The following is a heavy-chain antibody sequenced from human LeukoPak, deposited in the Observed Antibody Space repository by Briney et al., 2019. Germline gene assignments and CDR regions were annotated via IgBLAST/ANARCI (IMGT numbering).Heavy chain of an antibody. D-gene: IGHD4-17*01. CDR2: IYPGDSDT. V-gene: IGHV5-51*01. J-gene: IGHJ4*02. CDR1: GYSFTNYW. Sequence: GESLKISCKGSGYSFTNYWIGWVRQMPGKDLEWMGTIYPGDSDTRYSPSFQGHVTISADKSISTAYLQWSSLKASDTAIYYCARRISTTPYYFDYWGQGTLVTASS. CDR3: ARRISTTPYYFDY.